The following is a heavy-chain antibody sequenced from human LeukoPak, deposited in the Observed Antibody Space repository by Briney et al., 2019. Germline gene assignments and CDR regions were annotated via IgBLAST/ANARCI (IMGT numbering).Heavy chain of an antibody. CDR1: GFTFSSYW. CDR3: ARVDCSGGGCFSGFDY. CDR2: IRPDGSEG. V-gene: IGHV3-7*01. Sequence: GGSLRLSCAVSGFTFSSYWMGWVRQAPGKGLEWVANIRPDGSEGFYVDSLKGRFTISRDNAKNSLYLQMNSLRAEDTAVYYCARVDCSGGGCFSGFDYWGQGTLVTVSS. J-gene: IGHJ4*02. D-gene: IGHD2-15*01.